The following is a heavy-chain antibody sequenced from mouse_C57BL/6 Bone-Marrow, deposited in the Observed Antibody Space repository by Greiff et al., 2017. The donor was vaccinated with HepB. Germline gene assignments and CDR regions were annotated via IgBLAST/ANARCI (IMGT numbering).Heavy chain of an antibody. J-gene: IGHJ2*01. Sequence: QVQLKQPGAELVRPGTSVKLSCKASGYTFTSYRMHWVKQRPGQGLEWIGVIDPSDSYTNYNQKFKGTATLTVDTSSSTAYMQLSSLTSEDSAVYYCARDEVYYGNFYFAYWGQGTPLTVSS. CDR3: ARDEVYYGNFYFAY. D-gene: IGHD2-1*01. CDR1: GYTFTSYR. V-gene: IGHV1-59*01. CDR2: IDPSDSYT.